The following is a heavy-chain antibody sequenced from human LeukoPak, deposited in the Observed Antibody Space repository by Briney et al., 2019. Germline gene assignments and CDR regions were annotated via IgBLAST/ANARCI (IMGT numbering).Heavy chain of an antibody. CDR3: ARDLEDCSGGSCYVDY. V-gene: IGHV1-18*01. CDR1: GYTFTSYG. Sequence: ASVKVSCKASGYTFTSYGISWVRQAPGQGLEWMGWISAYNGNTNYAQKLQGRVTMTTDTSTSTAYMELRSLRSDDTAVYYCARDLEDCSGGSCYVDYWGQGTLVTVSP. J-gene: IGHJ4*02. CDR2: ISAYNGNT. D-gene: IGHD2-15*01.